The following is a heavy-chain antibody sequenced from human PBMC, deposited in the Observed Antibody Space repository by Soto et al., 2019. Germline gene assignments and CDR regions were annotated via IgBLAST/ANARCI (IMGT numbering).Heavy chain of an antibody. V-gene: IGHV4-39*01. J-gene: IGHJ4*02. CDR2: IYYSGST. D-gene: IGHD2-8*01. Sequence: SETLSLTCTVSGGSISSGTYYCGWIRQPPVKGLEWIGSIYYSGSTYYNPSLKSRVTISVDTSKNQFSLKLSSVTAADTAVYYCARIGVYGPYYFDYWGQGTLVTVS. CDR3: ARIGVYGPYYFDY. CDR1: GGSISSGTYY.